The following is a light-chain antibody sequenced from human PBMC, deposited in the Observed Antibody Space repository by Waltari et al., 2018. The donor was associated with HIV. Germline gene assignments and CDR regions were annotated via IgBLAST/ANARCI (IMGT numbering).Light chain of an antibody. Sequence: EVVLTQSPATLPLSPGESATLSCRASQSVSSYLAWYQQKPGQAPRSLIYDASNRATGIPARFSGSGSGTDFTLTISSLEPEDFAVYFCQQRSNWPLTFGGGTKVEIK. J-gene: IGKJ4*01. CDR3: QQRSNWPLT. CDR2: DAS. V-gene: IGKV3-11*01. CDR1: QSVSSY.